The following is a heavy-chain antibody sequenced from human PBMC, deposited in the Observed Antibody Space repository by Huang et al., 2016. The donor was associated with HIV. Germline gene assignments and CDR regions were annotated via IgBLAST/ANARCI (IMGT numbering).Heavy chain of an antibody. J-gene: IGHJ6*02. V-gene: IGHV4-34*01. Sequence: QGRLQQWGAGLLKPSETLSLTCAVYARSFSRYYWTWVRQPPGKGLEWMGEISQRGSINYNAARESRVTISGDTSKNQFSLRLTSVTAADTATYFCARAPAGNDYSLYNYYGLDIWGQGTTVTVSS. CDR2: ISQRGSI. CDR1: ARSFSRYY. CDR3: ARAPAGNDYSLYNYYGLDI. D-gene: IGHD2-15*01.